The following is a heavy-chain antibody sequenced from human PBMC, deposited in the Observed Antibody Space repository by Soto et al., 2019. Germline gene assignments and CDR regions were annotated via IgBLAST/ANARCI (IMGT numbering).Heavy chain of an antibody. D-gene: IGHD6-19*01. CDR2: ISSESDDSNT. CDR3: ARDGDPGIAVPGTPAYFDY. Sequence: PGGSLRLSCAASGFTFSNYALHWVRQAPGKGLEWLATISSESDDSNTCYIDSVKGRFIISRDNSKNTLYLHMNSLRAEDTAVYYCARDGDPGIAVPGTPAYFDYWGQGTLVTVSS. CDR1: GFTFSNYA. V-gene: IGHV3-30-3*01. J-gene: IGHJ4*02.